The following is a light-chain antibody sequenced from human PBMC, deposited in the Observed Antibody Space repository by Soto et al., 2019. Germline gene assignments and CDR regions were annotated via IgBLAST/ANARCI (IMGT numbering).Light chain of an antibody. Sequence: EIVLTQSPATLSLSPGERATLSCRASQSVSSYLAWYHQKPGQAPRLLIYDASNRATGIPARFSGSGSGTDFTLTISRLEPEDFAVYYCQQYGSSPWTLGQGTKVDI. V-gene: IGKV3-20*01. CDR3: QQYGSSPWT. J-gene: IGKJ1*01. CDR1: QSVSSY. CDR2: DAS.